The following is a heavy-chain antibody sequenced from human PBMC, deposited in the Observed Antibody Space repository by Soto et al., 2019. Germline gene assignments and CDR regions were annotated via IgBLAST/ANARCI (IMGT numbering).Heavy chain of an antibody. J-gene: IGHJ5*02. CDR2: IYYSGST. D-gene: IGHD3-16*02. CDR1: GGSIISYY. Sequence: LEILSLTCTVSGGSIISYYWGWMRQPPGKGLEWIGYIYYSGSTNYNPSLKSRVTISVDTSKNQFSLKLSSVTAADTAVYYCARHPYVHLGELSLGWFDPWGQGTLVTVSS. V-gene: IGHV4-59*08. CDR3: ARHPYVHLGELSLGWFDP.